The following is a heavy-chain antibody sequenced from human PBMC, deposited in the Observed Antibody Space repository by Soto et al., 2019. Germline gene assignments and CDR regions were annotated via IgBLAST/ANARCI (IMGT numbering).Heavy chain of an antibody. CDR1: GYTFTSYG. CDR3: ARSSRIQLSLSFDF. V-gene: IGHV1-18*01. D-gene: IGHD5-18*01. Sequence: ASVKVSCKASGYTFTSYGISWVRQAPGQGLEWMGWISAYNGNTNYAQKLQGRVTMTTDTSTSTAYMELRSLRSDDTAVYYCARSSRIQLSLSFDFWGQGPLVTVSS. CDR2: ISAYNGNT. J-gene: IGHJ4*02.